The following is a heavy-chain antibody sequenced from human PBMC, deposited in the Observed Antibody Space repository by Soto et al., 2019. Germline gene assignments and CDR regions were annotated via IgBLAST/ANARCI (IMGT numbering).Heavy chain of an antibody. J-gene: IGHJ3*02. Sequence: GESLKISCKGSGYSFSNYWLVWVRQMPGKGLEWMGIIYPDDSDARYSPSFQGQVTISADKSISTAYLQWSSLKASDTAMYYCAKHSPSASYYWAVDIWGQGTMVTVSS. CDR2: IYPDDSDA. V-gene: IGHV5-51*01. CDR3: AKHSPSASYYWAVDI. CDR1: GYSFSNYW. D-gene: IGHD1-26*01.